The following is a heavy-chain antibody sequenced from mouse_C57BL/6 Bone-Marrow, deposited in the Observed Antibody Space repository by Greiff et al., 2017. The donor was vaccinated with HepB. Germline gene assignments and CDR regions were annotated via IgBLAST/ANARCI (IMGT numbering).Heavy chain of an antibody. V-gene: IGHV7-3*01. Sequence: EVQGVESGGGLVQPGGSLSLSCAASGFTFTDYYMSWVRQPPGKALEWLGFIRNKANGYTTEYSASVKGRFTISRDNSQSILYLQMNALRAEDSATYYCARYIITTVVPYYFDYWGQGTTLTVSS. CDR2: IRNKANGYTT. D-gene: IGHD1-1*01. CDR3: ARYIITTVVPYYFDY. J-gene: IGHJ2*01. CDR1: GFTFTDYY.